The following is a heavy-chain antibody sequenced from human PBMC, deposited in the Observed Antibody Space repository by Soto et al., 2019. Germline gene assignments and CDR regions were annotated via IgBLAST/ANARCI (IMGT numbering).Heavy chain of an antibody. CDR3: ARRLGFYGMDV. CDR1: GFTFRSYG. D-gene: IGHD5-12*01. V-gene: IGHV3-30*03. J-gene: IGHJ6*02. Sequence: QGQLVESGGGVVQPGGSLRLSCAASGFTFRSYGMHWVRQAPGKGLEWVGLVSYDGTDEYYADSVRGRFTTSRDNSKNTLYLPMNSLRAEDTAVYHCARRLGFYGMDVWGQGTTVTVSS. CDR2: VSYDGTDE.